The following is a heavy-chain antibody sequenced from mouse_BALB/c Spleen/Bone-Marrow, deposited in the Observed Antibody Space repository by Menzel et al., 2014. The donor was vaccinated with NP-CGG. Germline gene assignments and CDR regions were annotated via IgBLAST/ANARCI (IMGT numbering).Heavy chain of an antibody. CDR1: GYAFSTYW. J-gene: IGHJ2*01. V-gene: IGHV1-80*01. CDR2: IYPGDGDT. Sequence: VKLVESGAELVGPGSSVKISCKSSGYAFSTYWINWVKQRPGQGLEWIGQIYPGDGDTDFNGKFKGKATLTADRSSNTAYMEFSSLTSEDSAVYFCARDGISVDYWGQGTTLTVSS. CDR3: ARDGISVDY.